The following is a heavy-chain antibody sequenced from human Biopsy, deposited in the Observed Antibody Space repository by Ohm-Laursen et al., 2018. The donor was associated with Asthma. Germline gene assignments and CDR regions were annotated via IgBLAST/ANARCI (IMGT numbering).Heavy chain of an antibody. D-gene: IGHD1-26*01. CDR2: IYWDDDK. CDR3: VHTLVGLKAFDF. V-gene: IGHV2-5*02. CDR1: GFSLSTSGGG. J-gene: IGHJ4*02. Sequence: TQTLTLTCTFSGFSLSTSGGGVGWIRQPPEKALEWLGNIYWDDDKRYSPSLQSRLTITRDTPKDQVVLTMTNMGPVDTGTYYCVHTLVGLKAFDFWGQGTLVTVSS.